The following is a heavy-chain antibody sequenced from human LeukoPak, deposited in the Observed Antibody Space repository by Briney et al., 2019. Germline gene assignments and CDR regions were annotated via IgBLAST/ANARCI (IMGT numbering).Heavy chain of an antibody. J-gene: IGHJ3*02. CDR1: GGSISSSSYY. D-gene: IGHD1-26*01. CDR2: IYYSGST. Sequence: SETLSLTCTVSGGSISSSSYYWSWIRQPPGKGLEWIGYIYYSGSTNYNPSLKSRVTISVDTSKNQFSLKLSSVTAADTAVYYCARWRKIVGATPLAVSAFDIWGQGTMVTVSS. CDR3: ARWRKIVGATPLAVSAFDI. V-gene: IGHV4-61*05.